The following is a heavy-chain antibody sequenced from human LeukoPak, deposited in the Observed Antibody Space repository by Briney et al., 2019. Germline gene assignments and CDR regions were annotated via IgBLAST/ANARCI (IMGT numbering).Heavy chain of an antibody. CDR3: ARGESRIETPSY. D-gene: IGHD3-16*02. CDR1: GGSFSGYY. J-gene: IGHJ4*02. CDR2: INHSGST. Sequence: SETLSLTCAVYGGSFSGYYWSWIRHPPGKGLEWIGEINHSGSTNYNPSLKSRVTISVDTSKNQFSLKLSSVTAADTAVYYCARGESRIETPSYWGQGTLVTVSS. V-gene: IGHV4-34*01.